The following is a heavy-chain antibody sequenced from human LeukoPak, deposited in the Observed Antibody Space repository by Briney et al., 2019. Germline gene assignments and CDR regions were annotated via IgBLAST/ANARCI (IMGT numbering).Heavy chain of an antibody. CDR1: GGSFSGYY. CDR2: INHSGST. J-gene: IGHJ5*02. V-gene: IGHV4-34*01. Sequence: SETLSLTCAVYGGSFSGYYWSWIRQPPGKGLEWIGEINHSGSTNYNPSLKSRVTISVDTSKNQFSLKLSSVTAADTAVYYCARGEYSYGYDSWGQGTLVTVSS. D-gene: IGHD5-18*01. CDR3: ARGEYSYGYDS.